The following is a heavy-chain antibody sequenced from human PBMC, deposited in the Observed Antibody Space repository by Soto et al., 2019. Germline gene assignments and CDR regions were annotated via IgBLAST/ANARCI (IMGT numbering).Heavy chain of an antibody. CDR1: GFTFSTFG. D-gene: IGHD3-3*01. CDR2: IFYSGSGS. J-gene: IGHJ4*02. CDR3: VRGPSRGSSLFGPLDY. V-gene: IGHV3-64D*06. Sequence: GGSLRLSCSASGFTFSTFGMFWVSQAPGQGLEYVSAIFYSGSGSYYADPVRGRFTVTRDNSKNMFYLQMGSLRVEDTALYFCVRGPSRGSSLFGPLDYWGQGTQVTVSS.